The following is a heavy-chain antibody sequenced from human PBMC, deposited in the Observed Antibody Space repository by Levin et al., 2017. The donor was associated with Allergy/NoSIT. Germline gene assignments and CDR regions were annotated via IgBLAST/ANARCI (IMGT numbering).Heavy chain of an antibody. Sequence: PGGSLRLSCAASGFTFSSYWMSWVRQAPGKGLEWVANIKQDGSEKYYVDSVKGRFTISRDNAKNSLYLQMNSLRAEDTAVYYCARIRSSSSWYGIVSWFDPWGQGTLVTVSS. CDR3: ARIRSSSSWYGIVSWFDP. J-gene: IGHJ5*02. V-gene: IGHV3-7*01. CDR2: IKQDGSEK. D-gene: IGHD6-13*01. CDR1: GFTFSSYW.